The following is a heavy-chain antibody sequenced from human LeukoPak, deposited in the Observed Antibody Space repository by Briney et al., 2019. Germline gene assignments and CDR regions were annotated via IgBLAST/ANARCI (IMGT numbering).Heavy chain of an antibody. CDR3: AKETAGFCSGNNCYLDY. J-gene: IGHJ4*02. V-gene: IGHV3-23*01. CDR2: ISNSGGTI. D-gene: IGHD2-15*01. Sequence: PGGSRRLSFAASGFPFSSYAISWVRQAPGKGLEWVSGISNSGGTIYYADSVKGRFTISRDNSKNTLYLQMNSLRAEDTAVYSCAKETAGFCSGNNCYLDYWGQGTLVTVSS. CDR1: GFPFSSYA.